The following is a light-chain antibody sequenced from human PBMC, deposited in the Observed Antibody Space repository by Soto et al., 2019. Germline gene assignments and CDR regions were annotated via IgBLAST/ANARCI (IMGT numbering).Light chain of an antibody. CDR3: APWDDSLSGSVV. Sequence: QSVLTQPPSASGTPGQRVTISCSGSRSNIGSNTVSWYQQLPGTAPKLLIYGINQRPSGVPVRFSGSTSGTSASLAISGLQSEDEANYYCAPWDDSLSGSVVFGGGTKLTVL. J-gene: IGLJ2*01. V-gene: IGLV1-44*01. CDR1: RSNIGSNT. CDR2: GIN.